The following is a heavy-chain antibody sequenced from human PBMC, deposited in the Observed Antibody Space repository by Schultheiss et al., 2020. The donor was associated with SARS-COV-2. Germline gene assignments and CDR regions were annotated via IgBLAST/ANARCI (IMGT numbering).Heavy chain of an antibody. V-gene: IGHV3-74*01. CDR3: AKESNGGYDMDV. Sequence: GGSLRLSCAASGFTFSQYWIHWVRQVPGKGLVWISRIKGDGSSTSYADSVKGRLTISRDNAKNTVYVQMNSLRAEDTAVYYCAKESNGGYDMDVWGQGTTVTVSS. CDR2: IKGDGSST. CDR1: GFTFSQYW. J-gene: IGHJ6*02. D-gene: IGHD2-8*01.